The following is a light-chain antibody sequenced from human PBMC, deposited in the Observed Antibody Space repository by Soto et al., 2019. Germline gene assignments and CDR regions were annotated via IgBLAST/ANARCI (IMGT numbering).Light chain of an antibody. CDR3: QRYNVYWS. CDR2: RAS. Sequence: DVQMTQSPSTLSASVGDRVTITCRASQGVNIWLAWYQQKPGRAPKLLLHRASILESGVPSRFSGSGSGTEFTLTISCVQPDDFATYYCQRYNVYWSFGPGTKVEIK. J-gene: IGKJ1*01. V-gene: IGKV1-5*03. CDR1: QGVNIW.